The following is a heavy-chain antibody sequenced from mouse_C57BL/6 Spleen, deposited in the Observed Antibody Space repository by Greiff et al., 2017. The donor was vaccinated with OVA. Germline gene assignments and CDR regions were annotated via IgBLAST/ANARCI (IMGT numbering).Heavy chain of an antibody. J-gene: IGHJ4*01. V-gene: IGHV1-54*01. CDR3: ARSGYYYGSSYVDAMDY. Sequence: QVQLQQSGAELVRPGTSVKVSCKASGYAFTNYLIEWVKQRPGQGLEWIGVINPGSGGTNYNEKFKGKATLTADKSSSTAYMQLSSLTSEDSAVYFCARSGYYYGSSYVDAMDYWGQGTSVTVSS. CDR2: INPGSGGT. CDR1: GYAFTNYL. D-gene: IGHD1-1*01.